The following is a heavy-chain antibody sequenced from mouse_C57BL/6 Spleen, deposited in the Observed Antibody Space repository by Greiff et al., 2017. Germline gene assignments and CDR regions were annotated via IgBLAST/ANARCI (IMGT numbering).Heavy chain of an antibody. CDR1: GYTFTDYE. J-gene: IGHJ2*01. CDR2: IDPETGGT. CDR3: TRRPYFDY. Sequence: VHLVESGAELVRPGASVTLSCKASGYTFTDYEMHWVKQTPVHGLEWIGAIDPETGGTAYNQKFKGKAILTADKSSSTAYMELRSLTSEDSAVYYCTRRPYFDYWGQGTTLTVSS. V-gene: IGHV1-15*01.